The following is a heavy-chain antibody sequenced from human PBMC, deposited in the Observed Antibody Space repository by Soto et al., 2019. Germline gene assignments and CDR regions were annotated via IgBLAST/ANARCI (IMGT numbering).Heavy chain of an antibody. J-gene: IGHJ4*02. CDR2: IHPGNSYA. CDR3: VRNNGARYYYSTSGSFDY. D-gene: IGHD3-10*01. Sequence: GESLKISCKGSGYSFNTYWIAWVRQMPCKGLEWMWIIHPGNSYARYSPSFQGHVTISADKSISTAYLQWSSLQASDTAMYFCVRNNGARYYYSTSGSFDYWGQGTLVTVSS. V-gene: IGHV5-51*01. CDR1: GYSFNTYW.